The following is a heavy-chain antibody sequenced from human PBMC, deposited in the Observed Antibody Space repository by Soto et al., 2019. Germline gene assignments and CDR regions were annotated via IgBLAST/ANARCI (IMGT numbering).Heavy chain of an antibody. D-gene: IGHD2-2*01. Sequence: GGSLRLSCAASGFTFSSYGMHWVRQAPGKGLEWVAVISYDGSNKYYADSVKGRFTISRDNSKNTLYLQMNSLRAEDTAVYYCANFPEGGHGVHYWGQGTLVTVSS. CDR2: ISYDGSNK. J-gene: IGHJ4*02. CDR3: ANFPEGGHGVHY. CDR1: GFTFSSYG. V-gene: IGHV3-30*18.